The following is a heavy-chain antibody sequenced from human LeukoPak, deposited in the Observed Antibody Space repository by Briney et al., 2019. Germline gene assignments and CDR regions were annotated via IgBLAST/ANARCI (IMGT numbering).Heavy chain of an antibody. CDR1: GYTFAGYF. V-gene: IGHV1-2*04. Sequence: ASVKVSCKASGYTFAGYFIYWVRQAPGQGLEWMGRINPNSGDTEYAPRFQGWVTMTRDTSISTAYVEVRRLISDDTAVYYCARDLASTSNWEFDYWGQGTLVIVSS. CDR3: ARDLASTSNWEFDY. CDR2: INPNSGDT. D-gene: IGHD1-26*01. J-gene: IGHJ4*02.